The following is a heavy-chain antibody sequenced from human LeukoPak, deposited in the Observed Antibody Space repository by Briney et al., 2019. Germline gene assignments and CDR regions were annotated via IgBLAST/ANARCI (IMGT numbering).Heavy chain of an antibody. CDR3: ASVSETYYYYGMDV. V-gene: IGHV3-66*01. D-gene: IGHD3-16*02. Sequence: PGGSLRLSCAASGFTVSSNYMSWVRQAPGKGLEWVSVIYSGGSTYYADSVKGRFTISRDNSKNTLYLQMNSLRAEDTAVYYCASVSETYYYYGMDVWGQGTTATVSS. CDR2: IYSGGST. CDR1: GFTVSSNY. J-gene: IGHJ6*02.